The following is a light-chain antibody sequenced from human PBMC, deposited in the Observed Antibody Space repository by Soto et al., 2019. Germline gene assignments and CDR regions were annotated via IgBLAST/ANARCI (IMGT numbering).Light chain of an antibody. V-gene: IGKV1-39*01. CDR2: AAS. J-gene: IGKJ5*01. Sequence: ILIAPAPSSLSASVGERVTINCPASQSISSYLNWYQQKPGKAPKLLIYAASSLQSGVPSRFSGSGSGTDFTLTISRLEPEDVAVYYCQQYGSPPITFCQGTRLEIK. CDR3: QQYGSPPIT. CDR1: QSISSY.